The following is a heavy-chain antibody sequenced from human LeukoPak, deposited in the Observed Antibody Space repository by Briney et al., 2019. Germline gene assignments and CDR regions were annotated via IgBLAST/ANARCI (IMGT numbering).Heavy chain of an antibody. J-gene: IGHJ3*02. D-gene: IGHD2-15*01. V-gene: IGHV4-34*01. CDR2: INHSGST. CDR3: ARDHGEDIALRGAFDI. CDR1: GGSFSGYY. Sequence: SETLSLTCAVYGGSFSGYYWSWIRQPPGKGLEWIGEINHSGSTNYNPSLKSRVTISVDTSKNQFSLKLSSVTAADTAVYYCARDHGEDIALRGAFDIWGQGTMVTVSS.